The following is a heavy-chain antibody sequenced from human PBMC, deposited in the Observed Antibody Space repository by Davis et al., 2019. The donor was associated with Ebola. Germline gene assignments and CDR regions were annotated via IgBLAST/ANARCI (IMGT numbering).Heavy chain of an antibody. CDR2: IKPDGSEK. V-gene: IGHV3-7*01. CDR3: TRITVGASVDY. D-gene: IGHD2-15*01. Sequence: GESLKISCAVSGFTFSTYWMAWVRQAPGKGLEWVANIKPDGSEKYYVDSVRGRFTISRDNAKNSLFLQMNSLRAEDTALYYCTRITVGASVDYWGQGTLVTVSA. CDR1: GFTFSTYW. J-gene: IGHJ4*02.